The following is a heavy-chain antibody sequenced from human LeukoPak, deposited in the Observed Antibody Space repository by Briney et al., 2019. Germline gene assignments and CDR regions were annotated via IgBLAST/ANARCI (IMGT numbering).Heavy chain of an antibody. CDR2: ISYDGSNK. J-gene: IGHJ4*02. V-gene: IGHV3-30-3*01. Sequence: QPGGSLRLSCAASGFTFSSYAMHWVRQAPGKGLGWVAVISYDGSNKYYADSVKGRFTISRDNSKNTLYLQMNSLRAEDTAVYYCARDRDQLLKTVPFDYWGQGTLVTVSS. CDR3: ARDRDQLLKTVPFDY. CDR1: GFTFSSYA. D-gene: IGHD2-2*01.